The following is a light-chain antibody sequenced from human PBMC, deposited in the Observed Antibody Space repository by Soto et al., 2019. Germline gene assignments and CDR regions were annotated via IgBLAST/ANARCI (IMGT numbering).Light chain of an antibody. CDR2: GAS. J-gene: IGKJ5*01. CDR3: QHANSFPIT. CDR1: QDIRTW. Sequence: DIQMTQSPSSVSASVGDRVTITCRASQDIRTWLAWYQQKPGKAPKILIYGASSLQSAVPSRFSGSGSGTYFTLTISSLQTEDFATYYCQHANSFPITFGQGTRLEIK. V-gene: IGKV1-12*01.